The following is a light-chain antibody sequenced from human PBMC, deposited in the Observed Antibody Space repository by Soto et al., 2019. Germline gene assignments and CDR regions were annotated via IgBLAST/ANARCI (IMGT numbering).Light chain of an antibody. Sequence: QSVLTQPPSVSGAPGQRVTISCTGTSSNIGAPYDVHWYQQLPGTAPKLLIFGNNNRPSGVPSRFSASRSGTSASLAITGLQAEDEADYYCQSYDSRSASKVFGTGTKLTVL. CDR2: GNN. CDR3: QSYDSRSASKV. CDR1: SSNIGAPYD. V-gene: IGLV1-40*01. J-gene: IGLJ1*01.